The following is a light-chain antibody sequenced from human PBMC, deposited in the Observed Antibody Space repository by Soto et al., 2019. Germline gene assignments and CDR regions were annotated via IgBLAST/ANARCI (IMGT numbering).Light chain of an antibody. CDR3: QQYNDWPET. CDR2: DAS. V-gene: IGKV3-15*01. J-gene: IGKJ1*01. Sequence: ERVMTQSPATLSVSPGERATLSCRASQSVSSNLAWYQQKVGQAPKLLIYDASTRATGIPARFSGSGSGTEFTLTISSLQSEDFAVYYCQQYNDWPETFGQGTKVDIK. CDR1: QSVSSN.